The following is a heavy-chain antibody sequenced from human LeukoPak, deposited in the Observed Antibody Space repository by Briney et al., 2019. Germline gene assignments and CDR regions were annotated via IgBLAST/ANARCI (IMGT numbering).Heavy chain of an antibody. Sequence: ASVKVSCKASGYTFTDYYTHWLRQAPGQGLEWMGWINPKSGDTNYAQKFQGRVTMTRDTSISTAYMELSRLTSDDTAVYYRARDYYGSGSFSGHWGQGTLVTVSS. V-gene: IGHV1-2*02. D-gene: IGHD3-10*01. CDR1: GYTFTDYY. CDR3: ARDYYGSGSFSGH. CDR2: INPKSGDT. J-gene: IGHJ4*02.